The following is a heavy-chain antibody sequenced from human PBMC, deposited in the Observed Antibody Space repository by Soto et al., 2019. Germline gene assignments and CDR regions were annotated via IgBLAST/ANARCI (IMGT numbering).Heavy chain of an antibody. D-gene: IGHD3-9*01. V-gene: IGHV2-5*01. J-gene: IGHJ4*02. CDR2: LYWYDDE. Sequence: QITLNESGPTLVKPTHTLTLTCTFSGFSLSTRGVGVGWIRQPPGKALEWLALLYWYDDERYSPSLLSRLTINKDTSKHQVFLTMTNVDPVDTATYYCAHRPRGLTYFFDYWGQGTMVTVSS. CDR3: AHRPRGLTYFFDY. CDR1: GFSLSTRGVG.